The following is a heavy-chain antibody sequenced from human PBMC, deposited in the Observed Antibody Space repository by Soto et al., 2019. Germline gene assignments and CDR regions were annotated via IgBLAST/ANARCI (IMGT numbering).Heavy chain of an antibody. J-gene: IGHJ4*02. V-gene: IGHV3-23*01. Sequence: EVQLLESGGGLVQPGGSLRLSCAASGFTFSSYAMSWVRQAPGKGLEWVSAISGSGGSTYYADSVKGRFTISRDNSKNTLYLQMNSLRAEDTAVYYCSKVSVDTAMVTSCIDDWGQGTLVTVSS. CDR2: ISGSGGST. D-gene: IGHD5-18*01. CDR1: GFTFSSYA. CDR3: SKVSVDTAMVTSCIDD.